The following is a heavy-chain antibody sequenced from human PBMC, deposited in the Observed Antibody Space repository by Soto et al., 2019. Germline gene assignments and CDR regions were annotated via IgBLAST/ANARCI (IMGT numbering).Heavy chain of an antibody. J-gene: IGHJ5*02. CDR3: GRDSPYCTSDLCYTRWLNP. V-gene: IGHV1-3*01. D-gene: IGHD2-8*01. Sequence: GASVKVSCKSSGYTSTNYGIHWVRQAPPGQRLEWMGWINVGNGDTKYSQQFQGRVTFTIDTSASTAYLELNSLKSEDTAVYYCGRDSPYCTSDLCYTRWLNPWGQGTLVTVSS. CDR1: GYTSTNYG. CDR2: INVGNGDT.